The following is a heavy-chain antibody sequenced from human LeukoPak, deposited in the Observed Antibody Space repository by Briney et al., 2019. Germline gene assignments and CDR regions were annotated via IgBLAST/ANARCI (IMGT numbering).Heavy chain of an antibody. CDR1: GYTFTGYY. J-gene: IGHJ5*02. CDR2: INPNSGGT. V-gene: IGHV1-2*02. D-gene: IGHD6-19*01. Sequence: GASVKVSGKASGYTFTGYYMHWVRQAPGQGLEWMGWINPNSGGTNYAQKFQGRVTMTRDTSISTAYMELSRLRSDDTVVYYCASIAVAGTTSPNWFDPWGQGTLVTVSS. CDR3: ASIAVAGTTSPNWFDP.